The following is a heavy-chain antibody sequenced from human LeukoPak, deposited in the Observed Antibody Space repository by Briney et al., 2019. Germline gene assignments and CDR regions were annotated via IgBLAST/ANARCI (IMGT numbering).Heavy chain of an antibody. V-gene: IGHV3-48*01. D-gene: IGHD3-22*01. CDR2: ISSSSITI. J-gene: IGHJ4*02. CDR1: GFTFSSYS. Sequence: GGSLRLSCAASGFTFSSYSMLWVRQAPGKGLEWVSYISSSSITIYYADPVKGRFTISRDNAKNSLYLQMNTLRAEDTAVYYCARDRHKYNYDSGGYPPYWGQGTLVTVSS. CDR3: ARDRHKYNYDSGGYPPY.